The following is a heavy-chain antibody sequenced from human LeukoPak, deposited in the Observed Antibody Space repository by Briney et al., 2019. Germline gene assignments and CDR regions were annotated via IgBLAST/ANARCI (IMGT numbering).Heavy chain of an antibody. D-gene: IGHD4-17*01. CDR1: GFTFSSYG. J-gene: IGHJ6*03. CDR2: ISGSGGST. CDR3: AKDDGVVYYYMDV. V-gene: IGHV3-23*01. Sequence: GGSLRLSCAASGFTFSSYGMSWVRQAPGKGLEWVSAISGSGGSTYYADSVKGRFTISRDNSKNTLYLQMNSLRAEDTAVYYCAKDDGVVYYYMDVWGKGTTVTISS.